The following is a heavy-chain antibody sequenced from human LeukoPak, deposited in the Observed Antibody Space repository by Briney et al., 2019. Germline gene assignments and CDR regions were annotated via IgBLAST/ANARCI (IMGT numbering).Heavy chain of an antibody. J-gene: IGHJ6*03. CDR3: ARAVSPYYYYYMDV. D-gene: IGHD3-22*01. Sequence: SETLSLTCAVYGGSFSGYYWSWIRQPPGKGLEWIAEVIHSGSTNYIPSLKGRVTISVDTSKNQFSLRLSSVTAADAAVYYCARAVSPYYYYYMDVWGKGTTVTVSS. CDR2: VIHSGST. V-gene: IGHV4-34*12. CDR1: GGSFSGYY.